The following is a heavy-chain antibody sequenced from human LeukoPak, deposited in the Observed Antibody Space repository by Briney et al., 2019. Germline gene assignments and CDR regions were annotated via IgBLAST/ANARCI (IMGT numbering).Heavy chain of an antibody. D-gene: IGHD3-10*01. CDR3: ARAMVRGVTNNWFDP. CDR1: GGSISSGSYY. V-gene: IGHV4-61*02. Sequence: SETLSLTCTVSGGSISSGSYYWSWIRQPAGKGLEWIGRIYTSGSTNYNPSLKSRVTISVDTSKNQFSLKLSSVTAADTAVYYCARAMVRGVTNNWFDPWGQGTLVTVSS. J-gene: IGHJ5*02. CDR2: IYTSGST.